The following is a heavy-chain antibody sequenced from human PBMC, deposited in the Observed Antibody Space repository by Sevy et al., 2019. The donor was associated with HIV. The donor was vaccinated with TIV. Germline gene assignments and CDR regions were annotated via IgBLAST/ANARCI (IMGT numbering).Heavy chain of an antibody. Sequence: GGSLRLSCAESGFTFTNYAMSWVRQAPGKGLEWVAAISGSGSSTYYPDSVKGRFTISRDNSKNTLYLQMSSLRAEDTAVYYCAKGVDYYYYYYGMDVWGQGTTVTVSS. CDR2: ISGSGSST. J-gene: IGHJ6*02. V-gene: IGHV3-23*01. CDR1: GFTFTNYA. CDR3: AKGVDYYYYYYGMDV.